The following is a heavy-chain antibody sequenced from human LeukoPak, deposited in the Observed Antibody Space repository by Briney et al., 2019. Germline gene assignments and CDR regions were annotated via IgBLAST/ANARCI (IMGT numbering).Heavy chain of an antibody. J-gene: IGHJ3*01. CDR2: INWNGGST. Sequence: GGSLRLSCAASGFTFDDYGMSWVRQAPGKGLEWVSGINWNGGSTGYADSVKGRFTISRDNAKNSLYLQMNSLRAEDTAVYYCAKEMATIRAFDFWGQGTMVTVSS. CDR1: GFTFDDYG. CDR3: AKEMATIRAFDF. V-gene: IGHV3-20*04. D-gene: IGHD5-24*01.